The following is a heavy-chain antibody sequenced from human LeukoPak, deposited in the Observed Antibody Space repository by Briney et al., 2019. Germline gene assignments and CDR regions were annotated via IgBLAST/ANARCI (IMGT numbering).Heavy chain of an antibody. D-gene: IGHD3-22*01. V-gene: IGHV4-30-2*01. J-gene: IGHJ4*02. CDR1: GGSISSGGYY. CDR2: IYHSGST. Sequence: SETLSLTCAVSGGSISSGGYYWSWIRQPPGKGLEWIGYIYHSGSTYYNPSLKSRVTISVDRSKNQFSLKLSSVTAADTAVYYCARVDYYYDSSGYYYISSVDYWGQGTLVTVSS. CDR3: ARVDYYYDSSGYYYISSVDY.